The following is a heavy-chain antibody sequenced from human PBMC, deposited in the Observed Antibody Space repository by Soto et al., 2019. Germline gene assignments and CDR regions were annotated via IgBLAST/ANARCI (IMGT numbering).Heavy chain of an antibody. CDR2: IKQDGSEK. V-gene: IGHV3-7*03. D-gene: IGHD6-6*01. CDR1: GFTFSSYW. J-gene: IGHJ6*02. Sequence: PGGSLRLSCAASGFTFSSYWMSWVRQAPGKGLEWVANIKQDGSEKYYVDSVKGRFTISRDNAKNSLYLQMNSLRAEDTAVYYCAREQYSSSSLPYYYYGMDVWGQGTTVTVSS. CDR3: AREQYSSSSLPYYYYGMDV.